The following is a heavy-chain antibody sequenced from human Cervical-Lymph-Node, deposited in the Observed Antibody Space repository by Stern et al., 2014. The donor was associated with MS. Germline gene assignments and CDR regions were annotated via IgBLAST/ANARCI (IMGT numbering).Heavy chain of an antibody. CDR2: ITNSGASM. Sequence: EMQLVESGGGLVTPGGSLRLSCAASGFTFSDYSMNWVRQAPGKGLEWVSSITNSGASMYYEDSVKGRFTISRDNAKNTLYLQMGSLSAEDTATYFCASTLHGGLYNWFDPWGQGTLVTVSS. D-gene: IGHD2-2*01. CDR1: GFTFSDYS. V-gene: IGHV3-21*01. CDR3: ASTLHGGLYNWFDP. J-gene: IGHJ5*02.